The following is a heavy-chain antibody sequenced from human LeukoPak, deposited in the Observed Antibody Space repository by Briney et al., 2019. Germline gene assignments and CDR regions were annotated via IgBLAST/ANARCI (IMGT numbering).Heavy chain of an antibody. Sequence: GGSLRLSCAASGFTLSSYPMNWVRQAPGKGLEWVSTFVRGSTYYADTVQGRFTTSRDNSKNTLYLQMNSLRAEDTAVYFCTRAAPYGTSWYGKDDNWGQGTLVGVSS. D-gene: IGHD6-13*01. V-gene: IGHV3-23*01. CDR2: FVRGST. CDR3: TRAAPYGTSWYGKDDN. J-gene: IGHJ4*02. CDR1: GFTLSSYP.